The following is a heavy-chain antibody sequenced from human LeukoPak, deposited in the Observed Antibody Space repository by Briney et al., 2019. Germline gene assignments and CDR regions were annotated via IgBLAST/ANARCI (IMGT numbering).Heavy chain of an antibody. D-gene: IGHD6-13*01. V-gene: IGHV4-61*08. CDR3: ARGILWGAAAGTFDY. Sequence: SETLSLTCTVSGYSIRSGDYWGWIRQPPGKGLEWIGYIYYSGSTNYNPSLKSRVTISVDTSKNQFSLKLSSVTAADTAVYYCARGILWGAAAGTFDYWGQGTLVTVSS. CDR2: IYYSGST. J-gene: IGHJ4*02. CDR1: GYSIRSGDY.